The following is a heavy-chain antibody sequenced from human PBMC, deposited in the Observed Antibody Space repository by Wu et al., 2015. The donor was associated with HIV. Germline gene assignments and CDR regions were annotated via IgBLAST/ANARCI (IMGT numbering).Heavy chain of an antibody. CDR2: IIPIFGTA. J-gene: IGHJ4*02. CDR1: GGTFSSFS. D-gene: IGHD6-13*01. V-gene: IGHV1-69*05. Sequence: VQLVQSGAEVKKPGSSVKLSCKASGGTFSSFSINWVRQAPGLGLEWTGGIIPIFGTATYAQTFQGRATITSDESTSTAYMEVTGLTSEDTAVYYCARGFSSTWYDYFDLWGQGTLVSVSS. CDR3: ARGFSSTWYDYFDL.